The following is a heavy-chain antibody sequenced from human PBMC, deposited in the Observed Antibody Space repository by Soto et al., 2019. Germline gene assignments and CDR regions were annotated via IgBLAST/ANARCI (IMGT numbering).Heavy chain of an antibody. J-gene: IGHJ4*02. CDR1: GGSISSYY. D-gene: IGHD6-6*01. V-gene: IGHV4-59*01. Sequence: SETLSLTCTVSGGSISSYYWSWIRQPPGKGLEWIGYIYYSGSTNYNPSLKSRVTISVDTSKNQFSLKLSSVTAADTAVYYCARSEMRSIAARRWEMDYWGQGTLVTVSS. CDR3: ARSEMRSIAARRWEMDY. CDR2: IYYSGST.